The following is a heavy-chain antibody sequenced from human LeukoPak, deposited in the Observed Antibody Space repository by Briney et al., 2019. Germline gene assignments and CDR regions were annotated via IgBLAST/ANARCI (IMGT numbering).Heavy chain of an antibody. V-gene: IGHV3-21*01. CDR3: ARSQTRWLQSTY. CDR1: GFTFSSYS. D-gene: IGHD5-24*01. CDR2: ISNSSSYI. Sequence: GGSLRLSCAASGFTFSSYSMNWVRQAPGKGLEWVSSISNSSSYIYYADSVKGRFTISRDNAKNSLYLQMNSLRAEDTAVYYCARSQTRWLQSTYWGQGTLVTVSS. J-gene: IGHJ4*02.